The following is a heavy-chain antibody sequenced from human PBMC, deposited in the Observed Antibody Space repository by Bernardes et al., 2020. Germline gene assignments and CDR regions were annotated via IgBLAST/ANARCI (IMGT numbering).Heavy chain of an antibody. J-gene: IGHJ6*01. CDR3: ARAPPDDFGADV. Sequence: WGSLRLSCSASGITVNSYLIHWVRQVPGKGLEWLSRINEDGDSKTYADSVRGRCTISRDSGRNTVFLQVNSLTAEDTAVYFCARAPPDDFGADVWGQETTITVSA. D-gene: IGHD3-3*01. V-gene: IGHV3-74*03. CDR1: GITVNSYL. CDR2: INEDGDSK.